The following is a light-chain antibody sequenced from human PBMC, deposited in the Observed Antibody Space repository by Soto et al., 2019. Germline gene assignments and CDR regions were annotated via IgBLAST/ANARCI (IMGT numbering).Light chain of an antibody. J-gene: IGLJ2*01. V-gene: IGLV3-1*01. CDR2: QDI. CDR3: QAWDSGTVV. Sequence: SSELTQPPSVSVSPGQTASITCSGDKLGDKYASWYQHKPGQSPVLVIYQDIKRPSGIPERFSGSNSGNTATLIISGTQTVDEGDYYCQAWDSGTVVFGGGTQLTVL. CDR1: KLGDKY.